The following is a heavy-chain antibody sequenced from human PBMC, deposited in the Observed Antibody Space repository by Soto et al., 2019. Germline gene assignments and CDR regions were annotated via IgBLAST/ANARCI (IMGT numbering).Heavy chain of an antibody. J-gene: IGHJ6*02. V-gene: IGHV4-59*11. Sequence: PSETLSLACLVSGGSISSHYWSWVRQAPGKGLGWIGHIYYRGSTNYNPSLRSRSTISVDASKSQFSLKLNSVTTADTAVSYCARDGREASGMDVWGQGAKVTVS. CDR1: GGSISSHY. D-gene: IGHD1-26*01. CDR3: ARDGREASGMDV. CDR2: IYYRGST.